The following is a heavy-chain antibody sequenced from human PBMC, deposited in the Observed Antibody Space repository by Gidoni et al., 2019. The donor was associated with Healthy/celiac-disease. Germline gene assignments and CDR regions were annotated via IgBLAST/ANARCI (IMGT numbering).Heavy chain of an antibody. Sequence: QVQLVQSGAEVKKPGASVKVSCKASGYTFTSYYMHWVLQAPGQGLEWMGIINPSGGSTSYAQKFQGRVTMTRDTYTSTVYMELSSLRSEDTAVYYCAREHLWCSSTSCSKPGDAFDIWGQGTMVTVSS. J-gene: IGHJ3*02. CDR2: INPSGGST. D-gene: IGHD2-2*01. CDR3: AREHLWCSSTSCSKPGDAFDI. V-gene: IGHV1-46*01. CDR1: GYTFTSYY.